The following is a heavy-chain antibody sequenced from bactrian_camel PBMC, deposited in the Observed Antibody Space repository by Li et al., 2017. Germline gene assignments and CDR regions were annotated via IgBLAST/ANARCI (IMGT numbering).Heavy chain of an antibody. J-gene: IGHJ4*01. CDR1: GYSRTLSSFC. CDR2: IIRDGRT. V-gene: IGHV3S57*01. Sequence: HVQLVESGGGSVQSGGSLRLSCEHSGYSRTLSSFCMAWFRQAPGKERDLVARIIRDGRTVFYADSVRGRFTISLDNANNTLYLQLNSLKPEDTAMYYCAADSCTRPATGTQVTVS.